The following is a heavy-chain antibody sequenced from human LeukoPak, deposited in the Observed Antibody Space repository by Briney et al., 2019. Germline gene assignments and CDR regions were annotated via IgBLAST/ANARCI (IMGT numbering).Heavy chain of an antibody. CDR2: IYYSGST. Sequence: SQTLSLTCTVSGGSISSGGYYWSWIRQPPGKGLEWIGYIYYSGSTNYNPSLKSRVTISVDTSKNQFSLKLSSVTAADTAVYYCARVSGVPAANYYYYYYYYMDVWGKGTTVTVSS. CDR3: ARVSGVPAANYYYYYYYYMDV. D-gene: IGHD2-2*01. CDR1: GGSISSGGYY. V-gene: IGHV4-61*08. J-gene: IGHJ6*03.